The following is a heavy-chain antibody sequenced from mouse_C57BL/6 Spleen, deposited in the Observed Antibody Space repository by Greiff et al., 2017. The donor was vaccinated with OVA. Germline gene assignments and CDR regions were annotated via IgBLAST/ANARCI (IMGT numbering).Heavy chain of an antibody. J-gene: IGHJ1*03. CDR2: IDPETGGT. CDR3: TRSYYYGSSNWYFDV. V-gene: IGHV1-15*01. CDR1: GYTFTDYE. D-gene: IGHD1-1*01. Sequence: QVQLQQSGAELVRPGASVTLSCKASGYTFTDYEMHWVKQTPVHGLEWIGAIDPETGGTAYNQKFKGKAILTADKSSSTAYMELRSLTSEDSAVYYCTRSYYYGSSNWYFDVWGTGTTVTVSS.